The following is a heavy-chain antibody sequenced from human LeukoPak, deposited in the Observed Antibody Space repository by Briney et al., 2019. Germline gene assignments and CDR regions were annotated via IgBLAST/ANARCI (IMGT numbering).Heavy chain of an antibody. CDR1: GYTFTGNY. Sequence: ASVTFSCKASGYTFTGNYMHWVRQAPGQGLGWMGWSNSNSGGTKYTQKFQGRVTMIRDTSIGTAYKERRSLAHDDRAMFYCARGVDTAVVPNYYYFMDVWGKGTTVTISS. D-gene: IGHD5-18*01. CDR2: SNSNSGGT. V-gene: IGHV1-2*02. J-gene: IGHJ6*03. CDR3: ARGVDTAVVPNYYYFMDV.